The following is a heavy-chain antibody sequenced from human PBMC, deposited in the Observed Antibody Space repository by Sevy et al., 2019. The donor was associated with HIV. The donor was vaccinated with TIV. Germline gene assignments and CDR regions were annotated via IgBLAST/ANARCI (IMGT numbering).Heavy chain of an antibody. D-gene: IGHD3-22*01. V-gene: IGHV3-21*01. CDR2: ISSTSGYI. Sequence: GGSLRLSCAASGFTFSSFNMNWVRQAPGKGLEWVSSISSTSGYIFYADSVKGGFTISRDNAKNSLYLQMNSLRAEDTAVYYCARAPGGYYFYYLDSWGQGTLVTVSS. CDR3: ARAPGGYYFYYLDS. J-gene: IGHJ4*02. CDR1: GFTFSSFN.